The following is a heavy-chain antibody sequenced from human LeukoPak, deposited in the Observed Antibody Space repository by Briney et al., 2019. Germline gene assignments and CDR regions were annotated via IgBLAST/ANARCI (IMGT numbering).Heavy chain of an antibody. V-gene: IGHV1-69*13. Sequence: ASVKVSCKPVAGTFSIYAISWVRQAPGQGLEWMGGIIPIFGTANYAQKFQGRVTITADESTSTAYMELSSLRSEDTAVYYCAREVAGRLYFDYWGQGTLVTVSS. CDR3: AREVAGRLYFDY. J-gene: IGHJ4*02. D-gene: IGHD6-19*01. CDR2: IIPIFGTA. CDR1: AGTFSIYA.